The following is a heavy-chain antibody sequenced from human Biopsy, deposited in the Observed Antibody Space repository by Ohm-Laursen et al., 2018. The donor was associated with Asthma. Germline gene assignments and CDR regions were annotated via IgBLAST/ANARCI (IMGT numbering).Heavy chain of an antibody. CDR1: GFTFRIYA. Sequence: LRLSCAASGFTFRIYAMHWVRQAPGKGLEWVAVGGSYYDGGLKYYADSVNGRFTVSRDDSKNTLYLQMNSLRPDDTAVYYCARDVMEWYLPAFDFWGQGTLVTVSS. V-gene: IGHV3-30-3*01. CDR2: GGSYYDGGLK. J-gene: IGHJ4*02. CDR3: ARDVMEWYLPAFDF. D-gene: IGHD3-3*01.